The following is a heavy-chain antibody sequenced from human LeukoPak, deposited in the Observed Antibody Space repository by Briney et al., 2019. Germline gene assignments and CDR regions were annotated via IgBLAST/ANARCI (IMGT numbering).Heavy chain of an antibody. V-gene: IGHV1-18*01. CDR2: ISAYNGNT. Sequence: ASVKVSCKASGYTFPMYGVSWVRLAPGQGLEWMAWISAYNGNTDYAQNFQGRVTMTTDTSTSTAYMELSSLRSDDTAVYYCARARYLTGSRDDAFNIWGQGTVVTVSS. CDR1: GYTFPMYG. D-gene: IGHD1-26*01. J-gene: IGHJ3*02. CDR3: ARARYLTGSRDDAFNI.